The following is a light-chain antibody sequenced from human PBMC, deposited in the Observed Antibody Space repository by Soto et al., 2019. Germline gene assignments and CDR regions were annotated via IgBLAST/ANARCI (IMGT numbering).Light chain of an antibody. Sequence: EIVLTQSPGTLSLSPGERATLSCRASQSVSNNYLAWYQQKPGQAPRLLIYGASNRATGIPDRFSGSGSGTEFTLTISSLQSEDFAFYYCQQYNNWPPWTFGQGTKVDIK. CDR2: GAS. J-gene: IGKJ1*01. CDR3: QQYNNWPPWT. CDR1: QSVSNN. V-gene: IGKV3D-15*01.